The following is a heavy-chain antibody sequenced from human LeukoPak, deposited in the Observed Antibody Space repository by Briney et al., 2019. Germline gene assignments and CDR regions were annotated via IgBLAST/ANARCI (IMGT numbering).Heavy chain of an antibody. CDR2: IYSGGST. CDR1: GFTVSSNY. J-gene: IGHJ3*02. V-gene: IGHV3-53*01. Sequence: PGGSLRLSCAASGFTVSSNYMSWVRPAPGKGLEWGSIIYSGGSTYYADSVKGRFTISRDNSKNTLWLQMNSLRAEDTAVYHCARVIVSGYYDAFDMWGQGTMVTVSS. CDR3: ARVIVSGYYDAFDM. D-gene: IGHD3-3*01.